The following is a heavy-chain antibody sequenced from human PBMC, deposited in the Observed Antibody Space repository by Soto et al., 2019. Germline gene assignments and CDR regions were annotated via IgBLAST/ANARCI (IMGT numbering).Heavy chain of an antibody. Sequence: EVQLMDSGGGLVQPGGSLRLSCAASGFKFSSYAMSWVRQAPGKGLEWVSSIRGSGDSTYYADSVKGRFTISRDNSKNMLYLQISSLRAEDTAEYYCAKDQCTDAICYFDYWGQGALVTISS. CDR2: IRGSGDST. CDR1: GFKFSSYA. CDR3: AKDQCTDAICYFDY. J-gene: IGHJ4*02. V-gene: IGHV3-23*01. D-gene: IGHD2-8*01.